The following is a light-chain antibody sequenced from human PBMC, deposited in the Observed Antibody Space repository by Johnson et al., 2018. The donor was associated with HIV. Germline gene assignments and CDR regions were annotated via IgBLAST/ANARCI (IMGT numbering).Light chain of an antibody. CDR3: GTWDSSLSAYV. CDR1: GSNIGDNY. Sequence: QSVLTQPPSVSAAPGQKVTISCSGIGSNIGDNYVSWYQHLPGTAPRLLIYDDIKRPSGIPDRFSGSKSGTSATLGITGLQTGDEADYYCGTWDSSLSAYVFGMGTKVTVL. V-gene: IGLV1-51*01. J-gene: IGLJ1*01. CDR2: DDI.